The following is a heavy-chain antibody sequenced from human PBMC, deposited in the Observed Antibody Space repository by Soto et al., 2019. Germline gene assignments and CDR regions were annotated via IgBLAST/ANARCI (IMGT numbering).Heavy chain of an antibody. Sequence: QVQLVQSGAEVKKPGSSVKVSCKASGGTFSSYAISWVRQAPGQGLEWMGGIITIFGTANYAQKFQGRVTITADKSTSTAYMELSSLRSEDTAVYYCARSEKVTGTPVPYYYYGMDVWGQGTTVTVSS. J-gene: IGHJ6*02. CDR2: IITIFGTA. V-gene: IGHV1-69*06. CDR3: ARSEKVTGTPVPYYYYGMDV. D-gene: IGHD1-7*01. CDR1: GGTFSSYA.